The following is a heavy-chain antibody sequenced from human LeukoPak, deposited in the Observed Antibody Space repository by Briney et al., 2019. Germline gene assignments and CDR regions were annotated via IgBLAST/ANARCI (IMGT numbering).Heavy chain of an antibody. CDR2: IYYSGST. Sequence: SETLSLTCTVSGGSISSSSYYWGCIRQPPGKGLEWIGSIYYSGSTYYNPSLKSRVTISVDTSKNQFSLKLSSVTAADTAVYYCANRPLASGSYTAWGQGTLVTVSS. V-gene: IGHV4-39*01. D-gene: IGHD1-26*01. CDR3: ANRPLASGSYTA. CDR1: GGSISSSSYY. J-gene: IGHJ4*02.